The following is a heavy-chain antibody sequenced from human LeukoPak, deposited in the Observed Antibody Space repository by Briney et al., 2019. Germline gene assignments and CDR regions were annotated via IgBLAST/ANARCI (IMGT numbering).Heavy chain of an antibody. V-gene: IGHV3-20*04. J-gene: IGHJ3*02. CDR2: INWNGGST. CDR1: GFTFDDYG. D-gene: IGHD6-19*01. CDR3: ARDKGSGWYGAFDI. Sequence: GGSLRLSCAASGFTFDDYGMSWVRQAPGKGLEWASGINWNGGSTGYADSVKGRFTISRDNAKNSLYLQMNSLRAEDTALYYCARDKGSGWYGAFDIWGQGTMVTVSS.